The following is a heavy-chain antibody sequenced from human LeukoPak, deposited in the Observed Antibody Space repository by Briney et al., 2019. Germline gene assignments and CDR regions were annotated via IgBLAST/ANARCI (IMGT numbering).Heavy chain of an antibody. Sequence: PGGSLRLSCVTSGITFSNYYMHWLRQVPGEGLVWVSHIIQDGSVTSYADSVKGRFTISRDNAKNTVYLQLNNLRAEDTAVYYCATDDYRGLGYWGQGTLVTVSS. CDR1: GITFSNYY. D-gene: IGHD3-16*01. CDR2: IIQDGSVT. J-gene: IGHJ4*02. V-gene: IGHV3-74*01. CDR3: ATDDYRGLGY.